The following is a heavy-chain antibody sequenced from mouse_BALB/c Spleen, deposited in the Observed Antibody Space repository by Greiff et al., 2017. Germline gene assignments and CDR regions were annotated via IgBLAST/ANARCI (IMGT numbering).Heavy chain of an antibody. Sequence: QVQLQQSGAELMKPGASVKISCKATGYTFSSYWIEWVKQRPGHGLEWIGEILPGSGSTNYNEKFKGKATFTADTSSNTAYMQLSSLTSEDSAVYYCAKSGRYDVAWFAYWGQGTLVTVSA. V-gene: IGHV1-9*01. CDR1: GYTFSSYW. J-gene: IGHJ3*01. CDR3: AKSGRYDVAWFAY. D-gene: IGHD2-14*01. CDR2: ILPGSGST.